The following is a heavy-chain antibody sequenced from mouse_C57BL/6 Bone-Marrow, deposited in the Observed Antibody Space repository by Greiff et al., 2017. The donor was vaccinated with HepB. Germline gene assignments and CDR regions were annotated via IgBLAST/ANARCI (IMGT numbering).Heavy chain of an antibody. V-gene: IGHV5-4*01. J-gene: IGHJ1*03. CDR3: ARAPYYYGSSPYWYFDV. CDR1: GFTFSSYA. CDR2: ISDGGSYT. D-gene: IGHD1-1*01. Sequence: EVQVVESGGGLVKPGGSLKLSCAASGFTFSSYAMSWVRQTPEKRLEWVATISDGGSYTYYPDNVKGRITFSRDNAKNNLYLQMSHLKSEDTAMYYGARAPYYYGSSPYWYFDVWGTGTTVTVSS.